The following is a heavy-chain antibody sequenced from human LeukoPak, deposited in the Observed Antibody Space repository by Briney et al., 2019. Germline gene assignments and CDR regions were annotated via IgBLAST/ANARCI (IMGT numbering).Heavy chain of an antibody. J-gene: IGHJ4*02. D-gene: IGHD3-16*02. CDR1: GGSFSGYY. CDR3: ARKRIMITFGGVIVNTPFDY. CDR2: INHSGST. Sequence: SETLSLTCAVYGGSFSGYYWSWIRQPPGKGLEWIGEINHSGSTNYDPSLKSRVTISVDTSKNQFSLKLSSVTAADTAVYYCARKRIMITFGGVIVNTPFDYWGQGTLVTVSS. V-gene: IGHV4-34*01.